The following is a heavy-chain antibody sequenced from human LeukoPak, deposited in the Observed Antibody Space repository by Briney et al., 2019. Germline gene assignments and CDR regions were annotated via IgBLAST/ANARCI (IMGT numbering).Heavy chain of an antibody. V-gene: IGHV4-4*07. Sequence: SETLSLTCTVSGGSISSYYWSWIRQPAGKGLEWIGRIYTSGSTNYNPSLKSRVTMSVDTSKNQFSLKLSSVTAADTAVYYCASTVSSKWQQQKIRHYYMDVWGKGTTVTVSS. CDR3: ASTVSSKWQQQKIRHYYMDV. D-gene: IGHD6-13*01. CDR2: IYTSGST. J-gene: IGHJ6*03. CDR1: GGSISSYY.